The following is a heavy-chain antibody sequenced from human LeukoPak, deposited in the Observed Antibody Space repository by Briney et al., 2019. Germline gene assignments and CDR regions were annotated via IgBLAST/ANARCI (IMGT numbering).Heavy chain of an antibody. V-gene: IGHV3-23*01. J-gene: IGHJ4*02. CDR3: AKDMSITMVRGVLFHPRADYDY. CDR1: GFTFSSYA. Sequence: PGGSLRLSCAASGFTFSSYAMSWVRQAPGKGLEWVSAISGSGGSTYYADSVKGRFTISRDNSKNTPYLQMNSLRAEDTAVYYCAKDMSITMVRGVLFHPRADYDYWGQGTLVTVSS. D-gene: IGHD3-10*01. CDR2: ISGSGGST.